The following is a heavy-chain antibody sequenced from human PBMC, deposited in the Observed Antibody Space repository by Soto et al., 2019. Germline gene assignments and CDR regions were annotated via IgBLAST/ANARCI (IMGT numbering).Heavy chain of an antibody. Sequence: ASVKVSCKASGYTFTGYYMHWVRQAPGQGLEWMGWINPNSGGTSDAQKFQGWVTMTRDTSISTAYMELSRLRSDDTAVYYCARGPAYSGYDYFDYWGQGTLVTVSS. CDR3: ARGPAYSGYDYFDY. CDR1: GYTFTGYY. CDR2: INPNSGGT. V-gene: IGHV1-2*04. D-gene: IGHD5-12*01. J-gene: IGHJ4*02.